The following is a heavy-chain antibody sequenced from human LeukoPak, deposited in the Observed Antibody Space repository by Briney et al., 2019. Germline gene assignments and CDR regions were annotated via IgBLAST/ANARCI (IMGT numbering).Heavy chain of an antibody. D-gene: IGHD1-26*01. CDR2: INHSGST. Sequence: SETLSLTCAVYGGSFSGYYWSWIRQPPGKGLEWIGEINHSGSTNHNPSLKSRVTISVDTSKNQFSLKLSSVTAADTAVYYCARGVGPFDYWGQGTLVTVSS. J-gene: IGHJ4*02. V-gene: IGHV4-34*01. CDR3: ARGVGPFDY. CDR1: GGSFSGYY.